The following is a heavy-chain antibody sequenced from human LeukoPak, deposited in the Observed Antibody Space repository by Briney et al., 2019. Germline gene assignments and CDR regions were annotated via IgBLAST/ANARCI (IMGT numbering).Heavy chain of an antibody. CDR2: VYSGGTT. CDR1: GFTVSRNF. D-gene: IGHD6-13*01. V-gene: IGHV3-53*01. J-gene: IGHJ4*02. CDR3: AKALRQQPRAYDY. Sequence: PGGSLRLSCAASGFTVSRNFMTWVRQAPGKGLEWVSVVYSGGTTYYADSVKGRFTISRDISKNTLYLQMNSLRAEDTAIYYCAKALRQQPRAYDYWGQGTLVTVSS.